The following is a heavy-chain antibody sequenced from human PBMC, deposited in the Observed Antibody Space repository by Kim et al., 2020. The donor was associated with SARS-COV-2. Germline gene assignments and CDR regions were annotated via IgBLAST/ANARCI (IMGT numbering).Heavy chain of an antibody. J-gene: IGHJ3*02. D-gene: IGHD6-19*01. V-gene: IGHV3-9*01. Sequence: GGSLRLSCAASGFTFDDYAMHWVRQAPGKGLEWVSGISWNSGSIGYADSVKGRFTISRDNAKNSLYLQMNSLRAEDTALYYCAKDMHSSGWYDAFDIWG. CDR1: GFTFDDYA. CDR2: ISWNSGSI. CDR3: AKDMHSSGWYDAFDI.